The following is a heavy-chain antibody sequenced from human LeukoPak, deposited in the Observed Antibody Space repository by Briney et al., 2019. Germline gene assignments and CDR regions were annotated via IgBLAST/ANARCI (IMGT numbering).Heavy chain of an antibody. CDR3: AKDGLTVSGFDY. CDR2: ISPSGGST. CDR1: GYTFTSYY. J-gene: IGHJ4*02. V-gene: IGHV1-46*01. D-gene: IGHD2-8*02. Sequence: ASVKVSCKASGYTFTSYYMHWVRQAPGQGLEWMGIISPSGGSTSYAQKFQGRVTMTRDTSTSTVYMELSSLRSEDTAVYYCAKDGLTVSGFDYWGQGTLVTVSS.